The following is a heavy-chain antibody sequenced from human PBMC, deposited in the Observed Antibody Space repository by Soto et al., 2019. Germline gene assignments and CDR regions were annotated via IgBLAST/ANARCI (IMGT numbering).Heavy chain of an antibody. J-gene: IGHJ6*02. CDR2: IIPTFGTA. V-gene: IGHV1-69*01. D-gene: IGHD3-3*01. Sequence: QVQLVQSGAEVKKPGSSVKVSCKASGGTFSSYAITWVRHAPGQGLVWMGGIIPTFGTANYAQKFQGRVTINADESTSTAYMELSSLRSEDTAVYYCARGTIPGVLALYGMDVWGQGTTVTVSS. CDR1: GGTFSSYA. CDR3: ARGTIPGVLALYGMDV.